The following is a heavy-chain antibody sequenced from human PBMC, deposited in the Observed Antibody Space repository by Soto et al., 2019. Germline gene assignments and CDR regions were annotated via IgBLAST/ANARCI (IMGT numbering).Heavy chain of an antibody. V-gene: IGHV1-24*01. D-gene: IGHD3-3*01. Sequence: VSVKVSCKVSGYRLADLSMHWVRHATEKGFEWMGGFDPEDGETIYAQRFQGRVTMTEDTSTDTAYMELRSLRSEDTAVYYCATDPGGLRFLEWGTQHPGSGMDVWGQGTTVTVSS. CDR1: GYRLADLS. CDR2: FDPEDGET. CDR3: ATDPGGLRFLEWGTQHPGSGMDV. J-gene: IGHJ6*02.